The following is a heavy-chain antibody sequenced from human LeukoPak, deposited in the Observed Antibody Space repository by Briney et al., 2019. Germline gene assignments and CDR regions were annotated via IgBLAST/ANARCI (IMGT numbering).Heavy chain of an antibody. J-gene: IGHJ4*02. CDR3: ASVPFRVGATKFWGDRFDY. D-gene: IGHD1-26*01. CDR2: ISSSSSTI. V-gene: IGHV3-48*04. CDR1: GFTFSSYG. Sequence: PGGSLRLSCAASGFTFSSYGMNWVRQAPGKGLEWVSYISSSSSTIYYADSVKGRFTISRDNAKNSLYLQMNSLRAEDTAVYYCASVPFRVGATKFWGDRFDYWGQGTLVTVSS.